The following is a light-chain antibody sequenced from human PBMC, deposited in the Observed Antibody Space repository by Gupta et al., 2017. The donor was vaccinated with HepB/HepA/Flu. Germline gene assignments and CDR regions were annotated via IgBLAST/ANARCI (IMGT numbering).Light chain of an antibody. CDR3: QTYDSSVSGRV. Sequence: QSMLKQPPSVSGAPGQRGTISSTGSSSNIGAPYDVHWYQQLPGTAPKLLIYNNNNRPSGVPDRFSGSKSGTSASLAITGLQAEDEGDYFCQTYDSSVSGRVFGGGTKLTVL. J-gene: IGLJ3*02. CDR1: SSNIGAPYD. CDR2: NNN. V-gene: IGLV1-40*01.